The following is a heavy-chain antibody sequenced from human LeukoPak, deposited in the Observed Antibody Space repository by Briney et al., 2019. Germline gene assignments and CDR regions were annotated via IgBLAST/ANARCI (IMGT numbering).Heavy chain of an antibody. CDR2: INTNTGNP. V-gene: IGHV7-4-1*02. CDR1: GYTFTSYA. J-gene: IGHJ5*02. Sequence: ASVKVSCKASGYTFTSYAMNWARQAPGQGLEWMGWINTNTGNPTYAQGFTGRFVFSLDTSVSTAYLQISSLKAEDTAVYYCARDYYGSGSYDWFDPWGQGTLVTVSS. CDR3: ARDYYGSGSYDWFDP. D-gene: IGHD3-10*01.